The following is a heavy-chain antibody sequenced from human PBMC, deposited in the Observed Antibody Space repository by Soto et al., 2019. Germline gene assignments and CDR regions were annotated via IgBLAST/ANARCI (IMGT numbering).Heavy chain of an antibody. CDR1: GGSISSYY. J-gene: IGHJ4*02. CDR2: IYYSGST. Sequence: SETLSLTCTVSGGSISSYYWSWIRQPPGKGLEWIGYIYYSGSTNYNPSLKSRVTISVDTSKNQFSLKLSSVTAADTAVYYCARSRILTHLDYWGQGILVTVSS. D-gene: IGHD3-9*01. CDR3: ARSRILTHLDY. V-gene: IGHV4-59*01.